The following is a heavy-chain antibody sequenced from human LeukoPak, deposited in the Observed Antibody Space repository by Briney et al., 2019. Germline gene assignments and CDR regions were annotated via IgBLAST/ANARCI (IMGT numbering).Heavy chain of an antibody. Sequence: GESLKISCKGSGYSFTSYWIGWVRQMPGKGLEWMGIIYPGDSDTRYSPSFQGQVTISADKSISTAYLQWSSLKASDTAMYYCARHYSSGWAGYYYYYYMDVWGKGTTVTVSS. CDR2: IYPGDSDT. CDR3: ARHYSSGWAGYYYYYYMDV. J-gene: IGHJ6*03. V-gene: IGHV5-51*01. D-gene: IGHD6-19*01. CDR1: GYSFTSYW.